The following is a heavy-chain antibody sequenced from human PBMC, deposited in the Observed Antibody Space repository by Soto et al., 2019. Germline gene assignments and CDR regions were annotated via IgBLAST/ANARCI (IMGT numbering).Heavy chain of an antibody. CDR3: ATQEVGGSYVYTFDP. J-gene: IGHJ5*02. Sequence: QLHLRESGPGLVKPSETLSLTCTVSGGSITSSSYYWGWIRQPPGKGLEWIGSIYYSGSTYYNPSLKSRVTISVDPYKNQFSLRLSSVTAADTAVYYCATQEVGGSYVYTFDPWGQGTLVTVSS. D-gene: IGHD1-26*01. V-gene: IGHV4-39*01. CDR1: GGSITSSSYY. CDR2: IYYSGST.